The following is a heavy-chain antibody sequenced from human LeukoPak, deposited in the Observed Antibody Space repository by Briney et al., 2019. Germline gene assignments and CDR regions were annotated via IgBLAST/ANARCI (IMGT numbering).Heavy chain of an antibody. CDR1: GFTVSRNY. Sequence: GGSLRLSCAASGFTVSRNYMSWVRQAPGKGLEWVSLTYSDGSTSFTESVKGRFTISRDNSKNTLSLQLNSLRVEDTAVYYCARDGGSSTKEPTGGYYYYGMDVWGQGTTVTVSS. V-gene: IGHV3-53*01. D-gene: IGHD1-1*01. J-gene: IGHJ6*02. CDR2: TYSDGST. CDR3: ARDGGSSTKEPTGGYYYYGMDV.